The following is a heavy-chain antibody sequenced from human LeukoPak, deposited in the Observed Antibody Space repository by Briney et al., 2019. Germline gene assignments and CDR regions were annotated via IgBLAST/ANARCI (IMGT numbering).Heavy chain of an antibody. CDR2: FSGGGGST. CDR3: AKVGLPTTVVSPFDS. D-gene: IGHD4-23*01. CDR1: GFTFSGYA. Sequence: PGGSLRLSCAASGFTFSGYAMSWVRQAPGKGLEWLATFSGGGGSTYYADSMKGRFSISRDNSKNTLYLQMNSLRAEDTAVYYCAKVGLPTTVVSPFDSWGQGTLVTVSS. J-gene: IGHJ4*02. V-gene: IGHV3-23*01.